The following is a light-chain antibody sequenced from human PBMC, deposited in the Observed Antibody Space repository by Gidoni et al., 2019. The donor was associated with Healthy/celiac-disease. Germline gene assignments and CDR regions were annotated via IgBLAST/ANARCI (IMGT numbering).Light chain of an antibody. CDR2: KAS. V-gene: IGKV1-5*03. Sequence: TLSASVGDRVTITCRASQSISSWLAWYQQKPGKAPKLLIYKASSLESGVPSRFSGSGSGTEFTLTISSLQPDYFATYYCQQYNSYSRTFGXXTKVEIK. CDR1: QSISSW. J-gene: IGKJ1*01. CDR3: QQYNSYSRT.